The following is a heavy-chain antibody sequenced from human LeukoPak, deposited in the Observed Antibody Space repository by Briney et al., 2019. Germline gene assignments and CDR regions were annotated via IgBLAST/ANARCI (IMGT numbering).Heavy chain of an antibody. CDR2: IQNDGGTK. CDR3: ARDITGSYSVDY. Sequence: GGSLRLSCAASGFTFSSYAMHWVRQAPGKGLEWVAFIQNDGGTKSHSDSVRGRFTISRDNSKNTLYMQMNYLRREDTAVYFCARDITGSYSVDYWGQGTLVTVSS. J-gene: IGHJ4*02. V-gene: IGHV3-30-3*01. D-gene: IGHD1-26*01. CDR1: GFTFSSYA.